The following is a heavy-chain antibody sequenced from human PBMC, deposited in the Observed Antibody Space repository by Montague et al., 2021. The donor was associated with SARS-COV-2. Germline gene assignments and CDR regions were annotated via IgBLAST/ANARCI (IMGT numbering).Heavy chain of an antibody. J-gene: IGHJ6*02. Sequence: TLSLTCTVSGGSISNNIHYWTWIRQPAGKGLEWIGRIYTSGNTKYISSLKSRVTISVDTSKNQFSLKLSSVTAADTAVYYCARRIDYYGIDVWGQGTTVTVSS. V-gene: IGHV4-61*02. CDR1: GGSISNNIHY. CDR3: ARRIDYYGIDV. CDR2: IYTSGNT. D-gene: IGHD1-26*01.